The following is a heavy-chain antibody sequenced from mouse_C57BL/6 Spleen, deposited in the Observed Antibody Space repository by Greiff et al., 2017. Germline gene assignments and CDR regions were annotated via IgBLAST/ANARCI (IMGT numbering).Heavy chain of an antibody. V-gene: IGHV1-81*01. CDR1: GYTFTSYG. CDR2: IYPRSGNT. CDR3: ATHYDYDEDY. D-gene: IGHD2-4*01. Sequence: VQLVESGAELARPGASVKLSCKASGYTFTSYGISWVKQGTGQGLEWIGEIYPRSGNTYYNEKFKGKATLTADKSSSTAYMELRSLTSEDSAVYFCATHYDYDEDYWGQGTTLTVSS. J-gene: IGHJ2*01.